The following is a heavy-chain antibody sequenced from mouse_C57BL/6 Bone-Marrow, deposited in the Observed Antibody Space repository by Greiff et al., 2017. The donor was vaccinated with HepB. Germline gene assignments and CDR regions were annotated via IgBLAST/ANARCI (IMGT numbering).Heavy chain of an antibody. CDR3: AGGTYDYDGYYFDY. J-gene: IGHJ2*01. CDR1: GYTFTDYY. CDR2: IYPGSGNT. D-gene: IGHD2-4*01. Sequence: QVQLKESGAELVRPGASVKLSCKASGYTFTDYYINWVKQRPGQGLEWIARIYPGSGNTYYNEKFKGKATLTAEKSSSTAYMQLSSLTSEDSAVYFCAGGTYDYDGYYFDYWGQGTTLTVSS. V-gene: IGHV1-76*01.